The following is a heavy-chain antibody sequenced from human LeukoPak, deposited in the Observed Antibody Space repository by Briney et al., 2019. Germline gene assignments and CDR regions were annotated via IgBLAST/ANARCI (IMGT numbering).Heavy chain of an antibody. V-gene: IGHV3-7*01. D-gene: IGHD3-16*01. CDR2: IKQDGNEK. CDR3: ARGGILITFGAIEY. CDR1: GFTFTTYW. Sequence: PGGSLRLSCAASGFTFTTYWMSWVRQAPGKGLEWVANIKQDGNEKYYVDSVKGRFTVSRDNAKNSLYLQMNSLRVEDTAVYYCARGGILITFGAIEYWGQGTLVTVSS. J-gene: IGHJ4*02.